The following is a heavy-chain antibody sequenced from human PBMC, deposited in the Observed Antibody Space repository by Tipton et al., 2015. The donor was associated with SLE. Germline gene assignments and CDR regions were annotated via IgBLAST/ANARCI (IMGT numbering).Heavy chain of an antibody. CDR3: ARVRGRGYFQH. D-gene: IGHD3-10*01. CDR1: GGSISSYY. J-gene: IGHJ1*01. Sequence: TLSLTCTVSGGSISSYYWSWIRQPPGKGLEWIGHIYYSGSTNYNPSLKSRVTISVDTPKNQFSLKLSSVTAADTAVYYCARVRGRGYFQHWGQGTLVTVSS. V-gene: IGHV4-59*01. CDR2: IYYSGST.